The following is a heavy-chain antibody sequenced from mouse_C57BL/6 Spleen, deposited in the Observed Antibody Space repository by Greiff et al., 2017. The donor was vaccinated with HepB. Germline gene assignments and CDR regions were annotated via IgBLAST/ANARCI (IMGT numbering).Heavy chain of an antibody. CDR3: ARAPLGDYSFDY. CDR2: ISDGGSYT. D-gene: IGHD6-2*01. J-gene: IGHJ2*01. CDR1: GFTFSSYA. Sequence: EVQLVESGGGLVKPGGSLKLSCAASGFTFSSYAMSWVRQTPEKRLEWVATISDGGSYTYYPDNVKGRFTISRDNAKNNLYLQMSHLKSEDTAMYYCARAPLGDYSFDYWGQGTTLTVSS. V-gene: IGHV5-4*01.